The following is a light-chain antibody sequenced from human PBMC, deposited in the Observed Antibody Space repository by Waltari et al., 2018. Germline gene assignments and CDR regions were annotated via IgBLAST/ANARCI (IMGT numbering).Light chain of an antibody. CDR2: GAS. CDR1: QTVRTTY. CDR3: QQYDISPLT. J-gene: IGKJ4*01. Sequence: IVLLRPPVTLALTAGERSTLSCRASQTVRTTYLAWYQQKPGQAPTLLIYGASSRATGIPDRFSGSGSGTDFSLTISSLEPEDFAVYYCQQYDISPLTFGGGTKVEIK. V-gene: IGKV3-20*01.